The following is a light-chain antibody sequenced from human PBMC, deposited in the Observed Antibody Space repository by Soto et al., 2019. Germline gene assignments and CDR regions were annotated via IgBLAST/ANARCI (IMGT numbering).Light chain of an antibody. J-gene: IGLJ1*01. CDR3: SSYTSSSTYV. CDR2: EVS. V-gene: IGLV2-14*01. Sequence: QSVLAQPASVSGSPGQSITISCTGTSSDVGGYNYVSWYQHHPAKAPKLMIYEVSNRPSGVSNRFSGSKSGNTASLTISGLQAEDEADYYCSSYTSSSTYVFGTGTQLTVL. CDR1: SSDVGGYNY.